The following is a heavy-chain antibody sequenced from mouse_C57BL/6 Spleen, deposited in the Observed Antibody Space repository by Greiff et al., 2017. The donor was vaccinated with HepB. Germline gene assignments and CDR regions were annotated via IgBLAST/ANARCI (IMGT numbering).Heavy chain of an antibody. V-gene: IGHV5-17*01. Sequence: EVQVVESGGGLVKPGGSLKLSCAASGFTFSDYGMHWVRQAPEKGLEWVAYISSGSSTIYYADTVKGRFTISRDNAKNTLFLQMTSLRSEDTAMYYCARGGDYYDYAMDYWGQGTSVTVSS. D-gene: IGHD2-1*01. CDR2: ISSGSSTI. CDR1: GFTFSDYG. CDR3: ARGGDYYDYAMDY. J-gene: IGHJ4*01.